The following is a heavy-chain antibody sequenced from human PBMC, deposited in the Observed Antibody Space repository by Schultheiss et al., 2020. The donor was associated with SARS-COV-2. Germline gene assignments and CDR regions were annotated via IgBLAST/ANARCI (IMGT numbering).Heavy chain of an antibody. CDR3: ARGVESGWYGLPVY. Sequence: GESLKISCAASGFTFSSYAISWVRQAPGKGLEWVSAISGSGGSTYYADSVKGRFTISRDNSKNTLYVRVNSLRVEDTAVYYCARGVESGWYGLPVYWGQGTLVTVSS. D-gene: IGHD6-19*01. J-gene: IGHJ4*02. CDR1: GFTFSSYA. V-gene: IGHV3-23*01. CDR2: ISGSGGST.